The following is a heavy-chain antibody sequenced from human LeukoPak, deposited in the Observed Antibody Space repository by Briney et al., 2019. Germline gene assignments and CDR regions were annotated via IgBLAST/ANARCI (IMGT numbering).Heavy chain of an antibody. J-gene: IGHJ4*02. V-gene: IGHV4-31*03. D-gene: IGHD3-22*01. CDR1: GASISSGGYY. Sequence: PSETLSLTCTVSGASISSGGYYWTWIRQHPGQGLEWIGYIYYSASTNYNPSLKSRVTISVDMSKNQFSLKLTSVTAADTAVYYCARVAYDSTDRDWGQGTLVTVSS. CDR2: IYYSAST. CDR3: ARVAYDSTDRD.